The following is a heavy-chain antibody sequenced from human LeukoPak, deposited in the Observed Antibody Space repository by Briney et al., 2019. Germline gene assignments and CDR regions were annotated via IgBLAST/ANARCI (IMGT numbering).Heavy chain of an antibody. D-gene: IGHD3-10*01. CDR2: INSGNGNT. J-gene: IGHJ4*02. Sequence: ASVKLSCKVSGYTSTSYAIHWVRHAPRQRLEWMGWINSGNGNTKYSQKFQGRVTITSDTSASTAYMELSSLRSEDTAVYCCAREGITYCDYWGQGTLVTVSS. CDR3: AREGITYCDY. V-gene: IGHV1-3*01. CDR1: GYTSTSYA.